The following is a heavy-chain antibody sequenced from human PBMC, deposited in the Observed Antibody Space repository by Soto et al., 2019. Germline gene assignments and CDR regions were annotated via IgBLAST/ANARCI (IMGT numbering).Heavy chain of an antibody. CDR3: ARDSTLYYGDSYFDY. J-gene: IGHJ4*02. V-gene: IGHV3-7*05. Sequence: EVQLVESGGGLVQPGGSLRLSCAASGFTFSSYWISWVRQAPGKGLEWVANIKQDGSEKYYVDSVKGRFTISRDNAKNSLYLQMNSLRAEDTAVYYCARDSTLYYGDSYFDYWGQGTLVTVSS. D-gene: IGHD4-17*01. CDR1: GFTFSSYW. CDR2: IKQDGSEK.